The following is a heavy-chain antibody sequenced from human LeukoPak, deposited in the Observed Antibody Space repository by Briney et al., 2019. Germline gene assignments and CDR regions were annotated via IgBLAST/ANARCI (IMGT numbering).Heavy chain of an antibody. V-gene: IGHV4-39*01. CDR3: ARLLWFGEYYFDY. Sequence: SETLSLTCTVSGGSINSSSYYWGWLRQPPGKGLEWIGSIYYSGSTYYNPSLKSRVTISVDTSKNQFSLKLSSVTAADTAVYYCARLLWFGEYYFDYWGQGTLVTVSS. D-gene: IGHD3-10*01. CDR2: IYYSGST. CDR1: GGSINSSSYY. J-gene: IGHJ4*02.